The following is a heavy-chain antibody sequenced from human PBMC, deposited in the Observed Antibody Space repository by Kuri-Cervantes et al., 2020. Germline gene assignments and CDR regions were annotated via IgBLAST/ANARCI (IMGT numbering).Heavy chain of an antibody. CDR1: GGPFSSGRYY. Sequence: SDTLSPPFTASGGPFSSGRYYWSWIRQPPGKGREWIWYIYHSGSTYYNPSLKSRDTISADRCKNQFSLKLSSVTAADTAVYYGARGDCDFWSGSSMADYWGQGTLVTVSS. CDR2: IYHSGST. CDR3: ARGDCDFWSGSSMADY. V-gene: IGHV4-30-2*01. J-gene: IGHJ4*02. D-gene: IGHD3-3*01.